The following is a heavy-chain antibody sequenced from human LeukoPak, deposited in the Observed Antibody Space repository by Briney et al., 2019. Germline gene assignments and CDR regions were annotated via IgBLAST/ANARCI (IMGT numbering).Heavy chain of an antibody. Sequence: GASVEVSCKASGYTFTSYGISWVRQAPGRGLEWMGWISAYNGNTNYAQKLQGRVTMTTDTSTSTAYMELRSLRSDDTAVYYCARDSRIVVVTGNFDYWGQGTLVTVSS. CDR1: GYTFTSYG. CDR2: ISAYNGNT. J-gene: IGHJ4*02. D-gene: IGHD2-21*02. V-gene: IGHV1-18*01. CDR3: ARDSRIVVVTGNFDY.